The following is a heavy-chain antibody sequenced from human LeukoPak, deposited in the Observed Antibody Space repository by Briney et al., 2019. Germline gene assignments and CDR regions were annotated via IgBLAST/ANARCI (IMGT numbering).Heavy chain of an antibody. D-gene: IGHD3-22*01. J-gene: IGHJ4*02. CDR1: GGSISSYY. Sequence: SETLSLTCTVSGGSISSYYWSWIRQPAVKELEWIGRIYTSGSTNYNPSLKSRVTMSVDTSKNQFSLKLSSVTAADTAVYYCAREAEYYYDSSGYYYYFDYWGQGTLVTVSS. CDR3: AREAEYYYDSSGYYYYFDY. V-gene: IGHV4-4*07. CDR2: IYTSGST.